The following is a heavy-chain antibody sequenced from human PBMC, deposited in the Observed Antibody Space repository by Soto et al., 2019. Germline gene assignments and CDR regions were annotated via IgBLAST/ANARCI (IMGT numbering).Heavy chain of an antibody. CDR2: IYHSGST. D-gene: IGHD6-6*01. Sequence: PSATRSLTSSFSGGTMTSGGSSLNWIRPVPGKGLEWIAYIYHSGSTYYNPSLKSRVTISVDRSENQFSLKLTSVTAADTAVYYCVRESVASGPNYFDTWGPGTLVTVSS. V-gene: IGHV4-30-2*01. J-gene: IGHJ5*02. CDR3: VRESVASGPNYFDT. CDR1: GGTMTSGGSS.